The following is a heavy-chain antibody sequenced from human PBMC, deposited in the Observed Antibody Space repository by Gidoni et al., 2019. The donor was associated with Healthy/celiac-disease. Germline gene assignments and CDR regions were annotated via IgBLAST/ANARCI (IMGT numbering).Heavy chain of an antibody. V-gene: IGHV4-61*01. J-gene: IGHJ6*03. D-gene: IGHD3-10*01. CDR3: ARSTMVRGYYYYYYMDV. CDR1: GGSVSSGSYY. CDR2: IYYSGST. Sequence: ESGPGLVKPSETLSLTCTVSGGSVSSGSYYWSWIRQPPGKGLEWIGYIYYSGSTNYNPSLKSRVTISVDTSKNQFSLKLSSVTAADTAVYYCARSTMVRGYYYYYYMDVWGKGTTVTVSS.